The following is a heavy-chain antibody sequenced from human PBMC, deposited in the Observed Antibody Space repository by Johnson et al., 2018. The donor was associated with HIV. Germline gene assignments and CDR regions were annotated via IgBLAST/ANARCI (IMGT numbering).Heavy chain of an antibody. V-gene: IGHV3-30*04. CDR2: ISYHGSNQ. D-gene: IGHD2-15*01. CDR1: GFTFRSYA. CDR3: ARERYGSQAIDAFDI. J-gene: IGHJ3*02. Sequence: QEHLVESGGGVVQPGGSLRLSCAASGFTFRSYAMHWVRQAPVKGLEWVAVISYHGSNQYYADSVKGRFTISRDNSKNTLYLQMNSLRAEDTAMYYCARERYGSQAIDAFDIWGQGTMVTVSS.